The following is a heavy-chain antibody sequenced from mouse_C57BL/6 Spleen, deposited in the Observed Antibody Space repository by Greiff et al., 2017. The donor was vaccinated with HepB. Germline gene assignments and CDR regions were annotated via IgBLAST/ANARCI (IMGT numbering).Heavy chain of an antibody. D-gene: IGHD2-12*01. Sequence: EVKLMESGPGMVKPSQSLSLTCTVTGYSITSGYDWHCIRHFPANKLEWMGYISYSGSTNYNPSLKSRISITHNTSKNHFFLKLNSVTTEDTATYYCARGTAIVYFDYWGQGTTLTVSS. CDR2: ISYSGST. V-gene: IGHV3-1*01. CDR3: ARGTAIVYFDY. J-gene: IGHJ2*01. CDR1: GYSITSGYD.